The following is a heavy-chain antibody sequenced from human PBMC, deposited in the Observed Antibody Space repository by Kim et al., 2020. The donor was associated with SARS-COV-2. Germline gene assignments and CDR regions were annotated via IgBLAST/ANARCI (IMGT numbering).Heavy chain of an antibody. Sequence: GGSLRLSCAASGFTFSSCAIHWVRQAPGKGLEWVAVISYDGSNKKYADSVKGRFTISRDNSKNTLYLQMNSLRAEETALYSCARDPWSRLRGLTYSYYGIDVWGQGTTVTVSS. CDR3: ARDPWSRLRGLTYSYYGIDV. CDR2: ISYDGSNK. D-gene: IGHD3-10*01. J-gene: IGHJ6*02. CDR1: GFTFSSCA. V-gene: IGHV3-30-3*01.